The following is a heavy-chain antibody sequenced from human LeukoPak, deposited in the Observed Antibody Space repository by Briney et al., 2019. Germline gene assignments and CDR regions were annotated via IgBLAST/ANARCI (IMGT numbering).Heavy chain of an antibody. V-gene: IGHV4-34*01. Sequence: SETLSLTCAVYGGSFSGYYWSWIRQPPGKGLEWIGEINHSGSTNYNPSLKSRVTISVDTSKNQFSLKLSSVTAADTAVYYCARGTPPLWGQGTLVTVSP. CDR2: INHSGST. CDR1: GGSFSGYY. CDR3: ARGTPPL. J-gene: IGHJ4*02.